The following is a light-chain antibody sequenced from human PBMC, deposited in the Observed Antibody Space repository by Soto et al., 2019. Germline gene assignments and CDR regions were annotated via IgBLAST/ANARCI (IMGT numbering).Light chain of an antibody. CDR1: QGISNY. CDR2: AAS. CDR3: QKYNSAPRT. V-gene: IGKV1-27*01. J-gene: IGKJ1*01. Sequence: DIQLTQSPSSLSASVGDRVTITCRASQGISNYLAWYQQKPGKVPKLLIYAASTLQSGVPSRFGGSGSGTDFTLTISSLQPEDVATYYCQKYNSAPRTFGQGTKLDIK.